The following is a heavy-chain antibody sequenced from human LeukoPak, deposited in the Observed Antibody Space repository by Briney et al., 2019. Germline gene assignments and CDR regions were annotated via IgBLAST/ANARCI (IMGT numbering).Heavy chain of an antibody. Sequence: SETLSLTCTVSGGSISSSSYYWGWIRQPPGKGLEWIGSIYYSGSTYYNPSLKSRVTISVDTSKNQFSLKLSSVTAADTAVYYCARANDYYYYTMDVWGQGTTVTVSS. CDR3: ARANDYYYYTMDV. V-gene: IGHV4-39*07. CDR1: GGSISSSSYY. CDR2: IYYSGST. J-gene: IGHJ6*02.